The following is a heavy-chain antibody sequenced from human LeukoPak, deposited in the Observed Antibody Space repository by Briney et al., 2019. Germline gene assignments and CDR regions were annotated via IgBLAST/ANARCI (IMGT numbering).Heavy chain of an antibody. CDR1: GGSFSSYY. V-gene: IGHV4-34*01. CDR3: ARGRVSSSTWYSTYYYYFYMDV. D-gene: IGHD6-13*01. J-gene: IGHJ6*03. Sequence: SETLSLTCAVYGGSFSSYYWTWIRQPPGKGMEWIGEVNYSGGTKYNPSLNSRVTISRDTSKNHFSLELSSATAADTAVYFCARGRVSSSTWYSTYYYYFYMDVWGKGTTVTVSS. CDR2: VNYSGGT.